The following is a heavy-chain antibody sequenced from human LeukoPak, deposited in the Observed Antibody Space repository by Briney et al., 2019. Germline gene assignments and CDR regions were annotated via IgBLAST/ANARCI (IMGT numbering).Heavy chain of an antibody. CDR2: INPNSGGT. Sequence: ASVKVSCKASGYTFTGYYMHWVRQAPGQGLEWMGWINPNSGGTNYAQKFQGWVTMTRDTSISTAYMELSRLRSDDTAVYYCAREPPGWFGELQTYYFDYWGQGTLVTVSS. CDR3: AREPPGWFGELQTYYFDY. J-gene: IGHJ4*02. D-gene: IGHD3-10*01. CDR1: GYTFTGYY. V-gene: IGHV1-2*04.